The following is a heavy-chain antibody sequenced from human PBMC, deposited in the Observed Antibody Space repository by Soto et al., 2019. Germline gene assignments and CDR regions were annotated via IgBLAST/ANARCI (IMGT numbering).Heavy chain of an antibody. CDR3: AWGLHSESMYLSLAAY. V-gene: IGHV3-66*01. D-gene: IGHD2-2*01. CDR1: GFTVSRNY. Sequence: GGSLRLSCAGAGFTVSRNYMTWLRQTPGKGLEWVSVIYAGGTTYYADSVKGRFMISRDISSNTLSLQMGNLRVEDTAVYYCAWGLHSESMYLSLAAYWGQGIVVTVSS. CDR2: IYAGGTT. J-gene: IGHJ4*02.